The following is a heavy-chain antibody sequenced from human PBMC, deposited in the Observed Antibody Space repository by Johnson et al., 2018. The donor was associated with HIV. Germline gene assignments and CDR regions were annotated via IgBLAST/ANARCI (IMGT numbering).Heavy chain of an antibody. Sequence: VQLVESGGGLVQPGGSLRLSCAASGFTFSSYWMSWVRQAPGKGLEWVANIKQDGSEKYYVDSVKGRFTISRDNAKNSLYLQMNSLRAEDTAVYYCARGIVGAEEGAFDIWGQGTLVTVSS. D-gene: IGHD1-26*01. J-gene: IGHJ3*02. V-gene: IGHV3-7*02. CDR3: ARGIVGAEEGAFDI. CDR1: GFTFSSYW. CDR2: IKQDGSEK.